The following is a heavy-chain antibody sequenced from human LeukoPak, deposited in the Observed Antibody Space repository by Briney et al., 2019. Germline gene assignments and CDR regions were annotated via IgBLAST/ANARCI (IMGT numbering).Heavy chain of an antibody. J-gene: IGHJ4*02. V-gene: IGHV1-18*01. CDR1: GYTFTNLG. Sequence: ASVKVSCKAFGYTFTNLGITWVRQAPGQGLEWMGWISAYNGDTKYGQNFQGRVTMTTDTSTTTAYMDLRSLSSDDTAMYYCGRVDMATTKDYWGQGTLVTISS. CDR3: GRVDMATTKDY. D-gene: IGHD5-24*01. CDR2: ISAYNGDT.